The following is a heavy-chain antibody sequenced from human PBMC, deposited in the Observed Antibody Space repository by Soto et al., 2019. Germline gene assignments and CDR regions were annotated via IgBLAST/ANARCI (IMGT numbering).Heavy chain of an antibody. CDR2: INHLTIT. Sequence: SETLSLTCAVYGGSFSSYHWSWIRQTPGKGLEWIGEINHLTITNYNPSLKSRVIISLDTPNNQFSLKLRSVTAADTVVYCCARGYDTALAPIFWGQGILVTVSS. D-gene: IGHD3-3*01. V-gene: IGHV4-34*01. CDR3: ARGYDTALAPIF. J-gene: IGHJ4*02. CDR1: GGSFSSYH.